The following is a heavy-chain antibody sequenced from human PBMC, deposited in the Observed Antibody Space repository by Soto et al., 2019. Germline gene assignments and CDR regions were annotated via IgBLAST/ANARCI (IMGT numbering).Heavy chain of an antibody. D-gene: IGHD6-19*01. CDR3: ARAILAVRIAVAGIIDY. CDR1: GYTFTSYA. V-gene: IGHV1-3*01. CDR2: INAGNGNT. J-gene: IGHJ4*02. Sequence: ASVKVSCKASGYTFTSYAMHWVRQAPGQRLEWMGWINAGNGNTKYSQKFQGRVTITRDTSASTAYMELSSLRSEDTAVYYCARAILAVRIAVAGIIDYWGQGTLVTVSS.